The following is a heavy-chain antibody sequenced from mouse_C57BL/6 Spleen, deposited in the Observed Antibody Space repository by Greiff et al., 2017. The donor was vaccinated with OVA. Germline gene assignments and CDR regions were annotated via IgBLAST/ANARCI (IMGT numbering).Heavy chain of an antibody. D-gene: IGHD1-1*01. CDR2: ILPGSGST. J-gene: IGHJ1*03. V-gene: IGHV1-9*01. CDR3: ARDDYGSRGDWYFDV. Sequence: VKLMESGAELMNPGASVTLSCKATGYTFTGHLIEWVKQRPGHGLEWIGEILPGSGSTNYNEKFKGKATFTADTSSNTAYMQLSSLTTEDSAMYSGARDDYGSRGDWYFDVWGKGTTVTVSS. CDR1: GYTFTGHL.